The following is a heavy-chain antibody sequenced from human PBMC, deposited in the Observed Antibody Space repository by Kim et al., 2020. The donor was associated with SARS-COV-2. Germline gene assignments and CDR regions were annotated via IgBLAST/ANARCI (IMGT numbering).Heavy chain of an antibody. V-gene: IGHV1-3*01. D-gene: IGHD3-10*01. CDR1: GYTFTSYA. Sequence: ASVKVSCKASGYTFTSYAMHWVRQAPGQRLEWMGWINAGNGNTKYSQKFQGRVTITRDTSASTAYMELSSLRSEDTAVYYCARDSDYYGSGSYTLLLDYWGQGTLVTVSS. J-gene: IGHJ4*02. CDR2: INAGNGNT. CDR3: ARDSDYYGSGSYTLLLDY.